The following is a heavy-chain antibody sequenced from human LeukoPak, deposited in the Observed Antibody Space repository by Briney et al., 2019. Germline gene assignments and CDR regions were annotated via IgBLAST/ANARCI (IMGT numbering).Heavy chain of an antibody. CDR3: AKDWSYYYDSSGFFDY. D-gene: IGHD3-22*01. CDR2: ISWNSDTI. V-gene: IGHV3-9*01. CDR1: GFTFDDYA. J-gene: IGHJ4*02. Sequence: PGGSLRLSCAASGFTFDDYAMHWVRQAPGKGLGWVSGISWNSDTIGYADSVKGRFTISRDNAKNSLYLQMNSLRAEDTALYYCAKDWSYYYDSSGFFDYWGQGTLVTVSS.